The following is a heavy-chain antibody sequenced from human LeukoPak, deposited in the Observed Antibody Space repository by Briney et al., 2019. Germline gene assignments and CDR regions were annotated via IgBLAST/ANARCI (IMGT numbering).Heavy chain of an antibody. Sequence: ASVKVSCKASGYTFTRYDFNWVGQATGQRPEWMGWMSPNSGDTGYAQKFQDRVTMTRNTSISTAYMELSSLRSDDTAVYYCAKGTPNWGYDYWGPGTLVTVSP. J-gene: IGHJ4*02. CDR3: AKGTPNWGYDY. CDR2: MSPNSGDT. V-gene: IGHV1-8*01. D-gene: IGHD7-27*01. CDR1: GYTFTRYD.